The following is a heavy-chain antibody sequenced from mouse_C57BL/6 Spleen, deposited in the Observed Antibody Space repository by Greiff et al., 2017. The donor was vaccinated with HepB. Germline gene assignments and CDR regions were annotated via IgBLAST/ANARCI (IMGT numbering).Heavy chain of an antibody. CDR1: GYTFTSYW. D-gene: IGHD2-3*01. Sequence: VQLQQPGAELVRPGSSVKLSCKASGYTFTSYWMHWVKQRPIQGLEWIGNIDPSDSETHYNQKFKDKATLTVDKSSSTAYMQLSSLTSEDSAVYYCARIYDGYYGGFAYWGQGTLVTVSA. V-gene: IGHV1-52*01. CDR3: ARIYDGYYGGFAY. CDR2: IDPSDSET. J-gene: IGHJ3*01.